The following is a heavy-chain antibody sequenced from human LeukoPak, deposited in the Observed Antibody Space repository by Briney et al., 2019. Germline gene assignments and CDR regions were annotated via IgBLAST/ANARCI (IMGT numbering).Heavy chain of an antibody. CDR2: IYYSGGT. J-gene: IGHJ2*01. V-gene: IGHV4-59*11. D-gene: IGHD5-12*01. CDR1: GDSISSHY. CDR3: ARGRGYSGYDLDWYFDL. Sequence: ASETLSLTCTVSGDSISSHYWTWIRQPPGKGLEWIGYIYYSGGTNYNPSLQSRVTMSVDTSKNHFSLRLSSVTAADTAVYYCARGRGYSGYDLDWYFDLWGRGTLVTVSS.